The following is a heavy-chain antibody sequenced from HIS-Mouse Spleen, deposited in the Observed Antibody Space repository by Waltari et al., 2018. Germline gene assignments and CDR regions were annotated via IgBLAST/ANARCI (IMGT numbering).Heavy chain of an antibody. Sequence: QLQLQESGPGLVKPSETLSLTCTVAGCSISSSSYYWGWIRPPPGKGLEWIGSIYYSGSTYYNPSLKSRVTISVDTSKNQFSLKLSSVTAADTAVYYCARLLGRGAFDIWGQGTMVTVSS. V-gene: IGHV4-39*01. D-gene: IGHD3-16*01. J-gene: IGHJ3*02. CDR2: IYYSGST. CDR1: GCSISSSSYY. CDR3: ARLLGRGAFDI.